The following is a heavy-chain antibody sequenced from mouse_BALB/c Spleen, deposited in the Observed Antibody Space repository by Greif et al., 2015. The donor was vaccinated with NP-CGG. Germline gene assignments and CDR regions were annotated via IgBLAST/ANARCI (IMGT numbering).Heavy chain of an antibody. J-gene: IGHJ2*01. CDR1: GFTFSSYA. CDR3: ARGNDYDGSGFDY. D-gene: IGHD2-4*01. V-gene: IGHV5-6-5*01. Sequence: DVMLVESGGGLVKPGGSLKLSCAASGFTFSSYAMSWIRQTPEKRLEWVASISSGGSTYYPDSVKGRFTISRDNARNILYLQMSSLRSEDTAMYYCARGNDYDGSGFDYWGQGTTLTVSS. CDR2: ISSGGST.